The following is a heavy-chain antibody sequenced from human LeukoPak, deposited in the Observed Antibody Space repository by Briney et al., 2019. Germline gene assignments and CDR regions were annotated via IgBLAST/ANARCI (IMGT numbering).Heavy chain of an antibody. CDR1: GFTFSTFS. D-gene: IGHD1-26*01. CDR3: ARERPEGSGSFQLDS. V-gene: IGHV3-48*04. CDR2: INTRSSTS. J-gene: IGHJ4*02. Sequence: PGGSLRLSCAASGFTFSTFSMNWFRQAPGKGLEWVSYINTRSSTSYYADSVKGRFTISRDNAKNSLYLQMNSLVAEDTAVYYCARERPEGSGSFQLDSWGQGTLVTVSS.